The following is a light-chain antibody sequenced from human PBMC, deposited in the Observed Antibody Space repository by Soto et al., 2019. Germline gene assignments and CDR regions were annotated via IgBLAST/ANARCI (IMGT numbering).Light chain of an antibody. V-gene: IGKV1-33*01. CDR1: QNINNY. J-gene: IGKJ1*01. Sequence: QMPLGKSSLSGSVGDRVTITCQASQNINNYLNWYQQKPWRAPKLLIYDASNLEAGVPSRFRGSGSGTEFTLTISGLQPDDFATYYSQPYNSYRPFGQGTKVDIK. CDR3: QPYNSYRP. CDR2: DAS.